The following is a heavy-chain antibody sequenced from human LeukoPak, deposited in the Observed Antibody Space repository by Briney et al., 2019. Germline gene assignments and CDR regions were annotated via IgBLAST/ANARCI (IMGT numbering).Heavy chain of an antibody. Sequence: GGSLRLSCAASGFTFSSYAMSWVRQAPGKGLEWVSAISGSGGSTYYADSVKGRFTISRDNSKNTLYLQMNSLRAEDTAVYYCAESYYFDSSGYHYFDYWGQGTLVTVSS. CDR2: ISGSGGST. CDR3: AESYYFDSSGYHYFDY. J-gene: IGHJ4*02. D-gene: IGHD3-22*01. V-gene: IGHV3-23*01. CDR1: GFTFSSYA.